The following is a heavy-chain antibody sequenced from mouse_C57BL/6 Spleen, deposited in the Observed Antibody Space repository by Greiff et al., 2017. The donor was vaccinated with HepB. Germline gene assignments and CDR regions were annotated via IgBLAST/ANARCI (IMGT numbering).Heavy chain of an antibody. J-gene: IGHJ4*01. V-gene: IGHV1-63*01. Sequence: QVQLQQSGAELVRPGTSVKMSCKASGYTFTNYWIGWAKQRPGHGLEWIGDIYPGGGYTNYNEKFKGKATLTADKSSSTAYMQCSSLTSEDAAIYCCARADYDYDDAKDYWGQGTSVTVAS. CDR1: GYTFTNYW. D-gene: IGHD2-4*01. CDR2: IYPGGGYT. CDR3: ARADYDYDDAKDY.